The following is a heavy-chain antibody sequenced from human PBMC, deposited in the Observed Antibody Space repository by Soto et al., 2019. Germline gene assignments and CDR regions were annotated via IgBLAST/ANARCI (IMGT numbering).Heavy chain of an antibody. CDR3: AISGELYSSSSGYFDY. Sequence: SEILSLTCAVYGGSFSGYYWSWIRQPPGKGLEWIGEINHSGSTNYNPSLKSRVTISVDTSKNQFSLKLSSVTAADTAVYYCAISGELYSSSSGYFDYWGQGTLVTVSS. CDR1: GGSFSGYY. V-gene: IGHV4-34*01. CDR2: INHSGST. J-gene: IGHJ4*02. D-gene: IGHD6-6*01.